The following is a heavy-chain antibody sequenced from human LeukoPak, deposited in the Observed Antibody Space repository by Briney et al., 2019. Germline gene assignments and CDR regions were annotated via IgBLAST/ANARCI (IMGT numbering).Heavy chain of an antibody. J-gene: IGHJ4*02. CDR1: GFTFSTYA. D-gene: IGHD6-13*01. Sequence: GGSLRLSCEASGFTFSTYAMTWVRQAPGKGLGWVSAISGSGGSTYYADSVKGRFTISRDNSQNTLYLQMNSLRAEDTAVYYCAKSIWYSSSWYFDYWGQGTLVTVSS. CDR2: ISGSGGST. V-gene: IGHV3-23*01. CDR3: AKSIWYSSSWYFDY.